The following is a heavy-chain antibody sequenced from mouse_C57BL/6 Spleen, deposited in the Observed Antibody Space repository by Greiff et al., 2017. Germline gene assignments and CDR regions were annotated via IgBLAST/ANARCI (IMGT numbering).Heavy chain of an antibody. CDR2: LLPGSGST. Sequence: VQLQQSGAELMKPGASVKLSCKATGYTFTGYWIEWVKQRPGHGLEWIGELLPGSGSTNYNEKFKGKATFTADTSSNTAYMQLSSLTTEDSAIXYCARRGIYYDSFYAMDYGGQGTSVTVSS. CDR1: GYTFTGYW. D-gene: IGHD2-4*01. V-gene: IGHV1-9*01. J-gene: IGHJ4*01. CDR3: ARRGIYYDSFYAMDY.